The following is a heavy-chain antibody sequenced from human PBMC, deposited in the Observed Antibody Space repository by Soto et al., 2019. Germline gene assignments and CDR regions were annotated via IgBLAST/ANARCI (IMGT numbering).Heavy chain of an antibody. CDR3: ARHSSSWPIFDY. D-gene: IGHD6-13*01. CDR2: IYYSGSS. V-gene: IGHV4-59*08. J-gene: IGHJ4*02. Sequence: QVQLQESGPGLVKPSETLSLTCTVSGGSIGNSYWSWIRQSPGKGLEWIGYIYYSGSSNYNPSLKSRVSIAEDTSKDQSSLKLSSVTAADTAVYYCARHSSSWPIFDYWGQGTLVIVSS. CDR1: GGSIGNSY.